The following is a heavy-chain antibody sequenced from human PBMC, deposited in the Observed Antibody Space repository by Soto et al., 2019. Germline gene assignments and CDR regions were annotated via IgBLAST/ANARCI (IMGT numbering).Heavy chain of an antibody. CDR2: ISGSDAST. CDR3: MLQTLWC. D-gene: IGHD2-21*01. J-gene: IGHJ4*02. CDR1: GFTFSSYA. Sequence: EVQLLESGGGLVQPGGSLRLSCAASGFTFSSYAMSWVRPAPGKGLEWVSAISGSDASTYYADSVKGRFTISRDNSKNTLYLQMNSLRAEDTAVYYCMLQTLWCWGQGTLVTVSS. V-gene: IGHV3-23*01.